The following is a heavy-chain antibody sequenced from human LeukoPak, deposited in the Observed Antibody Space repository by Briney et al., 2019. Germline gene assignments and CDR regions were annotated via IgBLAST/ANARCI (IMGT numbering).Heavy chain of an antibody. D-gene: IGHD5-12*01. V-gene: IGHV3-11*01. CDR3: AREGGDYHNYY. J-gene: IGHJ4*02. Sequence: PGRSLSLSCAASGFTFNNYYMSWVRQAPGKGLEWILYISSTVGTTYYAASVEGRFTIYRANAKTSLYLQMNRLRAEDRARNSCAREGGDYHNYYWGQGTLVTVSS. CDR1: GFTFNNYY. CDR2: ISSTVGTT.